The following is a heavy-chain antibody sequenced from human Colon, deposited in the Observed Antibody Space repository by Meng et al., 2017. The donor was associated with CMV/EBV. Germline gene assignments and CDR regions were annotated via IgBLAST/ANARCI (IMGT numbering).Heavy chain of an antibody. V-gene: IGHV3-66*02. J-gene: IGHJ4*02. CDR3: VRDNARVQGNIPILVVPQGFDY. CDR1: GFIVSTDH. Sequence: GGSLRLSCAASGFIVSTDHMSWVRQAPGRGLEWVSVVYSGGSTRYADSVSGRFTLSRDKSKNTLFLQMDSLTTEDTAVYYCVRDNARVQGNIPILVVPQGFDYWGQGTVVTVSS. CDR2: VYSGGST. D-gene: IGHD3-22*01.